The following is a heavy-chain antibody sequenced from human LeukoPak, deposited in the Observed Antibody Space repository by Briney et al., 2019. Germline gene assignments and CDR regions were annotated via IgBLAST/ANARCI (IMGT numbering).Heavy chain of an antibody. CDR2: ISSSSSYI. Sequence: GGSLRLSCAASGFTFSSYSMNWVRQAPGKGLEWVSSISSSSSYIYYADSVKGRFTISRDNAKNSLYLQMNSLRAEDTAVYYCARDDFDIAARRRRSREGYWDQGTLVTVSS. CDR1: GFTFSSYS. V-gene: IGHV3-21*01. J-gene: IGHJ4*02. CDR3: ARDDFDIAARRRRSREGY. D-gene: IGHD6-6*01.